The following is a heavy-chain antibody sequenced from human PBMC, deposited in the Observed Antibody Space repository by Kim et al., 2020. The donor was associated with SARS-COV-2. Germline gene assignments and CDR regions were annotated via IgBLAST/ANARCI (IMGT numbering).Heavy chain of an antibody. V-gene: IGHV4-59*01. CDR2: IYYSGST. CDR3: ARNEGTTMFRGVISRRNWFDP. D-gene: IGHD3-10*01. CDR1: GGSISSYY. Sequence: SETLSLTCTVSGGSISSYYWSWIRQPPGKGLEWIGFIYYSGSTNYNPSLKSRVTISVDTSKNQFSLKLSSVTAADTAVYYCARNEGTTMFRGVISRRNWFDPWGQGTLVTVSS. J-gene: IGHJ5*02.